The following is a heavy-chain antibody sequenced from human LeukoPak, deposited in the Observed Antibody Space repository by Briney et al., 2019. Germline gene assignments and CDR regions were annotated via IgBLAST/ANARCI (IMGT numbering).Heavy chain of an antibody. D-gene: IGHD3-16*02. J-gene: IGHJ4*02. CDR3: AKDMITFGGVIVLGFDY. V-gene: IGHV3-23*01. CDR2: ISGSGGST. Sequence: PGGSLRLSCAASGFTFSSYGMSWVRQAPGKGLEWVSAISGSGGSTYYADSVKGRFTISRDNSKNTLYLQMNSLRAEDTAVYYCAKDMITFGGVIVLGFDYWGQGTLVTVSS. CDR1: GFTFSSYG.